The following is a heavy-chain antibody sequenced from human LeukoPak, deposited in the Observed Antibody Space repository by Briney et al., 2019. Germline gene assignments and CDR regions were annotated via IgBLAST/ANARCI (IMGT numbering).Heavy chain of an antibody. CDR1: GFTFSSYG. CDR2: ISYDGSNK. D-gene: IGHD3-10*01. Sequence: PGGSLRLSCAASGFTFSSYGMHWVRQAPGKGLEWVAVISYDGSNKYYADSVKGRFTISRDNSKNTLYLQMNSLRAEDTAVYYCARDRGFGEFIYWVFDYWGQGTLVTVSS. V-gene: IGHV3-30*03. J-gene: IGHJ4*02. CDR3: ARDRGFGEFIYWVFDY.